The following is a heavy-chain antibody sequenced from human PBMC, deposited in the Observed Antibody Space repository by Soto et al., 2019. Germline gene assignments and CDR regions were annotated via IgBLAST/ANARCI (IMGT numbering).Heavy chain of an antibody. CDR3: AREGMSRPRWVFDY. Sequence: EVQLVESGGGLVQPGGSLRLSCAASGFTFGSYPMHWVRQAPGKGLEYVSAISKNGDSTFYANSVKGRFTFSRDNSKNTLYLQMGSLRAEDMGVYYCAREGMSRPRWVFDYWGQGTLVTASS. D-gene: IGHD6-13*01. CDR2: ISKNGDST. J-gene: IGHJ4*02. CDR1: GFTFGSYP. V-gene: IGHV3-64*01.